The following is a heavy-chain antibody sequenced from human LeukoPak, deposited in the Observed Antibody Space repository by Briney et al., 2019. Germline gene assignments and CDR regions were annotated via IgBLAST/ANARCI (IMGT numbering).Heavy chain of an antibody. Sequence: SETLSLTCTVSGGSISSYYWNWIRQPPGKGLEWIGYIHYSGSTNYNPSLRSRVTTSVDTSKNQFSLKVSSVTAADTAVYYCARGRLDGWFDPWGQGTLVTVSS. D-gene: IGHD5-24*01. CDR3: ARGRLDGWFDP. CDR2: IHYSGST. CDR1: GGSISSYY. J-gene: IGHJ5*02. V-gene: IGHV4-59*01.